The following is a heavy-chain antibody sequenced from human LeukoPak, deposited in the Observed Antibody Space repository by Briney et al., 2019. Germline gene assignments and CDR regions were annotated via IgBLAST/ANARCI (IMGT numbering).Heavy chain of an antibody. Sequence: ASVKVSCKASGYTFTSYYMHWVRQAPGQGLQWMGIINPSGGSTSYAQKFQGRVTMTRDTSTSTVYMELSSLRSEDTAVYYCARERKTGLIDYWGQGTLVTVSS. CDR3: ARERKTGLIDY. CDR1: GYTFTSYY. CDR2: INPSGGST. V-gene: IGHV1-46*01. D-gene: IGHD7-27*01. J-gene: IGHJ4*02.